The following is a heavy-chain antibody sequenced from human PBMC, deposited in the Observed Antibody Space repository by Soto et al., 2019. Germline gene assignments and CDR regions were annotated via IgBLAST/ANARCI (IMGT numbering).Heavy chain of an antibody. Sequence: SETLSLTCTVSGGSISSYYWSWIRQPPGKGLEWIGYIYYSGSTNYNPSLQSRVTISVDTSKNQFSLKLSSVTAADTAVYYCASHVDTAMALFDYWGQGTLVTVS. CDR2: IYYSGST. CDR1: GGSISSYY. J-gene: IGHJ4*02. CDR3: ASHVDTAMALFDY. D-gene: IGHD5-18*01. V-gene: IGHV4-59*08.